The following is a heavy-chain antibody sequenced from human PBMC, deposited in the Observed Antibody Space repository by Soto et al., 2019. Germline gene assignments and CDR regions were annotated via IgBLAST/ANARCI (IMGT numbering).Heavy chain of an antibody. J-gene: IGHJ4*02. CDR1: GFTFTDYY. V-gene: IGHV3-11*03. D-gene: IGHD1-26*01. CDR2: ISGSSSYR. Sequence: GGFLRLSCAASGFTFTDYYMSWIRQAPGKGLEWVSYISGSSSYRSYADSVKGRFTISRDSAKNSLYLQMNSLRVEDTALYYCASYSGSESYFDYWGQGTLVTVSS. CDR3: ASYSGSESYFDY.